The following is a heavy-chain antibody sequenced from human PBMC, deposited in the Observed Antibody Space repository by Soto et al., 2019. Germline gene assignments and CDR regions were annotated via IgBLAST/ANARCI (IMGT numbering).Heavy chain of an antibody. D-gene: IGHD1-26*01. CDR2: MQPSTGRT. V-gene: IGHV1-8*01. Sequence: ASVKVSCKASGYSFTSLDSNWVRQTAGQGLEGMGWMQPSTGRTGYAQKFPGRVTMTRDTYINTAHMELTTLTSYDTAFYHCALGVSAGVDYWGQGTLVTVSS. J-gene: IGHJ4*02. CDR3: ALGVSAGVDY. CDR1: GYSFTSLD.